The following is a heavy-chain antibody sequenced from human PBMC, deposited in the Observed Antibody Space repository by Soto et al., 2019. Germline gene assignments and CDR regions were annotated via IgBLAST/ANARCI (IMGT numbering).Heavy chain of an antibody. D-gene: IGHD5-12*01. Sequence: QVQLVQSGAEVKKPGASVKLSCKASENTFNTYYIHWLREAPGQGLQWMGVINPSGASASYAQKFQGRVTVTRDTSTSTVYMELSSLRSEDTALYYCATDYSAYQRQHIFDIWGQGTLVTVSS. CDR1: ENTFNTYY. V-gene: IGHV1-46*03. CDR2: INPSGASA. CDR3: ATDYSAYQRQHIFDI. J-gene: IGHJ3*02.